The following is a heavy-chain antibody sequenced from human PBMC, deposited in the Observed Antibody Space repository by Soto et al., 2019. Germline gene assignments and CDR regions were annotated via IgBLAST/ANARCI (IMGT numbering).Heavy chain of an antibody. Sequence: QVQLVQSGAEVKKPGASVKVSCKASGYTFTSHDINWVRQATGQGLEWMGWMNPYSGNTGYAQKFQGRVTMTRNTSISTAYMELSRLRSEDTAVYFCARPGEVATTYDYYDALDVWGQGTPVTVSS. D-gene: IGHD5-12*01. CDR2: MNPYSGNT. J-gene: IGHJ6*02. CDR3: ARPGEVATTYDYYDALDV. CDR1: GYTFTSHD. V-gene: IGHV1-8*01.